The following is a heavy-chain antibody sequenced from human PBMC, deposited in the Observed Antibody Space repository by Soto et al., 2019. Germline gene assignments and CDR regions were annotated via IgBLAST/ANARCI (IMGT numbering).Heavy chain of an antibody. V-gene: IGHV1-69*01. D-gene: IGHD3-22*01. CDR1: GGTFSSYA. J-gene: IGHJ5*02. Sequence: QVQLVQSGAEVKKPGSSVKVSCKASGGTFSSYAISWVRQAPGQGLEWMGGIIPIFGTANYAQKFQGRVTSTADESTSTAYMELSSLRSEDTAVYYCAREWYYYESRGAGYNWFDPWGQGTLVTGSS. CDR2: IIPIFGTA. CDR3: AREWYYYESRGAGYNWFDP.